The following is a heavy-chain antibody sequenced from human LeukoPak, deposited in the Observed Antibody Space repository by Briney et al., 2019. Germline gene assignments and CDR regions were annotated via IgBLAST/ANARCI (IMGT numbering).Heavy chain of an antibody. CDR1: GFIFSSYW. D-gene: IGHD6-13*01. V-gene: IGHV3-74*01. CDR2: INSDGSNT. Sequence: GGSLRLSCAASGFIFSSYWMYWVRQAPGKGLVWVAHINSDGSNTNYADSVKGRFTISRDNAENKVYLQMNSLRAEDTAVYYCAKTRPLDSSSWSHGDYWGQGTLVTVSS. J-gene: IGHJ4*02. CDR3: AKTRPLDSSSWSHGDY.